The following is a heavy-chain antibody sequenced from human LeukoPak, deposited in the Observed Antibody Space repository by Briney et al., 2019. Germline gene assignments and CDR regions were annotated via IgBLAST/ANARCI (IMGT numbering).Heavy chain of an antibody. J-gene: IGHJ5*02. CDR3: AKEGLAYCGGDCGFDP. D-gene: IGHD2-21*02. V-gene: IGHV3-23*01. CDR1: GFTFSSYA. CDR2: ISGSGGST. Sequence: GGSLRLSCAASGFTFSSYAMSWVRQAPGKGLEWVSPISGSGGSTYYADSVKGRFTISRDNSKNTLYLQMNSLRAEDTAVYYCAKEGLAYCGGDCGFDPWGQGILVTVSS.